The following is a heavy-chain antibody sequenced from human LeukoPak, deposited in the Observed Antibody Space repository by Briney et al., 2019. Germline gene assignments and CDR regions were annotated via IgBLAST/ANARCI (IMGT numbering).Heavy chain of an antibody. Sequence: GGSLRLSCAASGTTFNNYWLHWVRQAPGKGLVWVSRIDTDGSGTIYADSVKGRFTISRDNAKNTLYLQMTSLRAEDTAVYYCARGGFSSGLDYWGQGILVTVSS. CDR3: ARGGFSSGLDY. V-gene: IGHV3-74*01. CDR2: IDTDGSGT. J-gene: IGHJ4*02. D-gene: IGHD6-19*01. CDR1: GTTFNNYW.